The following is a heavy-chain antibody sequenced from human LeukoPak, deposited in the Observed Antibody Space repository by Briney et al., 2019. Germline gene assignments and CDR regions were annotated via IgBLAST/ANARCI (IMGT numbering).Heavy chain of an antibody. J-gene: IGHJ4*02. D-gene: IGHD2-15*01. CDR2: ISGSGGST. V-gene: IGHV3-23*01. CDR3: AKGSYCSGGSCYSEFDY. CDR1: GFTFSSYA. Sequence: PGGSLRLSCAASGFTFSSYAMSWVRQAPGKGLEWVSAISGSGGSTYYADSVKGRFTISRDNSKNTLYLQMNSLRAEDTAVYYCAKGSYCSGGSCYSEFDYWGQGTLVTVSP.